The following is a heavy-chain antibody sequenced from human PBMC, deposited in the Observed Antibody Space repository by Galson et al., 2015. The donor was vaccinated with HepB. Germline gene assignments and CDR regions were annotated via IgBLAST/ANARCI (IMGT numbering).Heavy chain of an antibody. CDR3: ARAPRYNWNYGGSYYMDV. J-gene: IGHJ6*03. CDR2: TSPNSGNT. D-gene: IGHD1-7*01. V-gene: IGHV1-8*01. Sequence: SVKVSCKASGYTFTSHDINWVRQASGQGLEWVGWTSPNSGNTGYAQKFQGRVTMTRDTSISTAYMELSSLRSDDTAVYYCARAPRYNWNYGGSYYMDVWGKGTTVTVSS. CDR1: GYTFTSHD.